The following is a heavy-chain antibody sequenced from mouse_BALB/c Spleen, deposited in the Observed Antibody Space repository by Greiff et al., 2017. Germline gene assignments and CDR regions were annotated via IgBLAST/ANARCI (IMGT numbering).Heavy chain of an antibody. V-gene: IGHV5-17*02. CDR3: ARGGSSDMDY. CDR2: ISSGSSTI. D-gene: IGHD3-1*01. J-gene: IGHJ4*01. Sequence: EVKLVESGGGLVQPGGSRKLSCAASGFTFSSFGMHWVRQAPEKGLEWVAYISSGSSTIYYADTVKGRFTISRDNPKNTLFLQMTSLRSEDTAMYYCARGGSSDMDYWGQGTSVTVSS. CDR1: GFTFSSFG.